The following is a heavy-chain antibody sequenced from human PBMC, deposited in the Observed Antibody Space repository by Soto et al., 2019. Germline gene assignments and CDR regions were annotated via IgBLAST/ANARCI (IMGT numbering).Heavy chain of an antibody. CDR3: ARGTRRDGYNFDY. J-gene: IGHJ4*02. Sequence: QVQLVQSGAEVKKPGSSVKVSCKASGGTFSSYTISWVRQAPGQGLEWMGRIIPILGIANYALKFQGRVTITADKSTSTAYMELSSLRSEDTAVYYCARGTRRDGYNFDYWGQGTLVTVSS. CDR1: GGTFSSYT. D-gene: IGHD5-12*01. V-gene: IGHV1-69*02. CDR2: IIPILGIA.